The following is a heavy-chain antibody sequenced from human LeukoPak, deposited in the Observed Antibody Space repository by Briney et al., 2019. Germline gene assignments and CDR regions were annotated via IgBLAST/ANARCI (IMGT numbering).Heavy chain of an antibody. Sequence: GESLKISCKGSGYSFTSYWIGWVRQMPGKGLEWMGIIYPGDSDTRYSPSFQGQVTISADKSISTAYLQWSSLKASDTAMYYCARLQYCSGGSCYPGDYYYYMDVWGKGTTVTISS. CDR1: GYSFTSYW. CDR2: IYPGDSDT. V-gene: IGHV5-51*01. J-gene: IGHJ6*03. D-gene: IGHD2-15*01. CDR3: ARLQYCSGGSCYPGDYYYYMDV.